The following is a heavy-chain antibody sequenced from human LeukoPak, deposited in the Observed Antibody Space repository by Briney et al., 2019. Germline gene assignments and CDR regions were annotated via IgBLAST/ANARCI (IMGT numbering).Heavy chain of an antibody. CDR2: IYYSGST. Sequence: SETLSLTCTVSGGSISSYYWSWIRRPPGKGLEWIGYIYYSGSTNYNPSLTSRVTISVDTSKNQFSLKLSSVTAADTAVYYCARGRFRYAFDIWGQGTMVTVSS. D-gene: IGHD3-10*01. J-gene: IGHJ3*02. V-gene: IGHV4-59*01. CDR3: ARGRFRYAFDI. CDR1: GGSISSYY.